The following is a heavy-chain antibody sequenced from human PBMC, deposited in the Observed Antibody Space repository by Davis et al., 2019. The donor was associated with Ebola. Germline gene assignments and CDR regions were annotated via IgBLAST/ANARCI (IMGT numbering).Heavy chain of an antibody. CDR3: TTPGGQDSGYDVFDI. V-gene: IGHV1-46*03. D-gene: IGHD5-12*01. Sequence: ASVKVSCKASGYTFTNYYMHWVRQAPGQGLEWMGMINPNDCRTIYAQKFQGRVTVTRDTSTTTVYMDLSSLRSEDPALYYCTTPGGQDSGYDVFDIWGQGTMVTVSS. J-gene: IGHJ3*02. CDR1: GYTFTNYY. CDR2: INPNDCRT.